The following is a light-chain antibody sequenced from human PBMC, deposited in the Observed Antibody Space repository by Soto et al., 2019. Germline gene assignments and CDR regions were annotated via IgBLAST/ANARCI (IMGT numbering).Light chain of an antibody. Sequence: QSALTQPASVSGSPGQSITISCTGTSSDGGGYNYVSWYQQYPGKAPKLMISEVNDRPSGVSNRFSGSKSGNTASLTISGLQAEDEADYYCSSYTRSSTWVFGGGTKLTVL. CDR2: EVN. CDR1: SSDGGGYNY. J-gene: IGLJ3*02. CDR3: SSYTRSSTWV. V-gene: IGLV2-14*01.